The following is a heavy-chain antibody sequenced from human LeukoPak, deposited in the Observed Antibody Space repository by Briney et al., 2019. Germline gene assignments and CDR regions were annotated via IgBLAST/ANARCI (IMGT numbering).Heavy chain of an antibody. Sequence: SETLSLTCAVYGGSFSGYYWSWIRQPPGKGLEWIGEINHSGSTNYNPSLKSRVTISVDTSKNQFSLKLSSVTAADTAVYYCAAIKGGYSGYDPWAFDYWGQGTLVTVSS. V-gene: IGHV4-34*01. CDR1: GGSFSGYY. D-gene: IGHD5-12*01. J-gene: IGHJ4*02. CDR2: INHSGST. CDR3: AAIKGGYSGYDPWAFDY.